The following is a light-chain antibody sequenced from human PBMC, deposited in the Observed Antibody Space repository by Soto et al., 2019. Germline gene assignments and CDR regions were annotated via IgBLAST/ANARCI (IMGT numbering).Light chain of an antibody. V-gene: IGKV3-15*01. J-gene: IGKJ4*01. CDR1: QSVRSN. CDR2: GAS. Sequence: EIVLTQSPGTLSLSPGERATLSCRASQSVRSNLAWYQQKPGQAPRLLIYGASTRATGIPARFSGSGSGREFTLTISSLQSEDFGLYYCQQYNIWPPLTFGGGTKVEIK. CDR3: QQYNIWPPLT.